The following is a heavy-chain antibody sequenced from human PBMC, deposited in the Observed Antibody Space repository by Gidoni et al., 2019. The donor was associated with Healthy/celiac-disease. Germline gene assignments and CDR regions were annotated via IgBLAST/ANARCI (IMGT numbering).Heavy chain of an antibody. J-gene: IGHJ6*02. CDR2: ISSGGVRT. D-gene: IGHD1-26*01. CDR1: GFTFSTYG. CDR3: AKMGLDYYYNGLDV. V-gene: IGHV3-23*01. Sequence: EVQLLDSGGGLVQPGGSLRPPCAASGFTFSTYGMSWVRQAPGKGLEWVSAISSGGVRTYYADSVKGRFTISRDNSKNTLYLQMSSLRAEDTAVYYCAKMGLDYYYNGLDVWGQGTTVTVSS.